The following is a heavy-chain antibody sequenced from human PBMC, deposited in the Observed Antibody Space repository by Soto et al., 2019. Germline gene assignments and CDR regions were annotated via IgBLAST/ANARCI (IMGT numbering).Heavy chain of an antibody. D-gene: IGHD1-26*01. CDR3: ARGGYDY. V-gene: IGHV4-39*01. Sequence: QLQLQESGPGLVKPSETLALTCTVSGGSISSSSYYWGWIRQPPGKGLECIGTIYYSGSTYYNPSLKSRVTISVDTSKNQFSLRLSSVTAADTAVYYCARGGYDYWGQGTLVTVSS. J-gene: IGHJ4*02. CDR2: IYYSGST. CDR1: GGSISSSSYY.